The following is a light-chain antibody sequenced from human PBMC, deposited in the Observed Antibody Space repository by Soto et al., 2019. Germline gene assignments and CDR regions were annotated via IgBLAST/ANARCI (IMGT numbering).Light chain of an antibody. CDR3: SSYTRNSTGV. V-gene: IGLV2-14*01. CDR2: EVS. Sequence: QSALTQPASVSGSPGQSITISCTGTSSDVGSHNFVSWYQQHPGKAPKFMIYEVSNRPSGVPNRFSGSKSGNTASLTISGLQDEDEADYYCSSYTRNSTGVFGGGTKLTVL. CDR1: SSDVGSHNF. J-gene: IGLJ2*01.